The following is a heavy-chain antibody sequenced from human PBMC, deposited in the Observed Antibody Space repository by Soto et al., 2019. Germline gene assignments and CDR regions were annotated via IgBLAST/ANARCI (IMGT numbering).Heavy chain of an antibody. CDR2: INPKNGVT. CDR1: GYSFTGYY. Sequence: ASVKVSCKASGYSFTGYYLHWVRQAPGQGLEWMGWINPKNGVTKYGQKFQGRLTMTRDTSTSTAYMELSRLQSDDTAVHYCAKEGVIAAPAPYNSFDPWGKGGRSTVSS. CDR3: AKEGVIAAPAPYNSFDP. J-gene: IGHJ5*02. V-gene: IGHV1-2*02. D-gene: IGHD2-21*01.